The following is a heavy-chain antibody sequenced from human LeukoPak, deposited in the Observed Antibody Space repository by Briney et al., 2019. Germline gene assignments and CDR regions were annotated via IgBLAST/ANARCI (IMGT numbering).Heavy chain of an antibody. V-gene: IGHV4-61*05. CDR1: GGSISSSSYY. CDR3: ARRSYCSSTSCYKGDAFDI. Sequence: SETLSLTCTVSGGSISSSSYYWSWIRQPPGKGLEWIGYIYYSGSTNYNPSLKSRVTISVDTSKNQFSLKLSSVTAADTAVYYCARRSYCSSTSCYKGDAFDIWGQGTMVTVSS. J-gene: IGHJ3*02. CDR2: IYYSGST. D-gene: IGHD2-2*02.